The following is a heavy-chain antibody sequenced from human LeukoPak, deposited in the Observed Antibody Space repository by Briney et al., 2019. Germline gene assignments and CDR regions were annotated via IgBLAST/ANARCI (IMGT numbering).Heavy chain of an antibody. Sequence: SETLSLTCTVSGGSISSSSYYWGWIRQPPGKGLEWIGSIYYSGSTYYNPSLKSRVTISVDTSENQFSLKLSSVTAADTAVFYCARGWNRDYYSYYMDVWGKGTTVTVSS. V-gene: IGHV4-39*01. J-gene: IGHJ6*03. CDR3: ARGWNRDYYSYYMDV. D-gene: IGHD1-1*01. CDR1: GGSISSSSYY. CDR2: IYYSGST.